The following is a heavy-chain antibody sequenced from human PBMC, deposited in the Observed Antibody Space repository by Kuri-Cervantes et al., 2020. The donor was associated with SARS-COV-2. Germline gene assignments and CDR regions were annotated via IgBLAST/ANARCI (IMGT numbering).Heavy chain of an antibody. CDR1: GFTFSGHW. J-gene: IGHJ4*02. V-gene: IGHV3-74*01. CDR3: ARDGGGQWLSPRYYFDY. Sequence: GESLKISCAASGFTFSGHWIHWVRQAPGKGLVWVSRINPDGSYTNNADSVKGRFTLSRDNAKNMLFLQMNSLRAEDTAVYYCARDGGGQWLSPRYYFDYWGQGTLVTVSS. CDR2: INPDGSYT. D-gene: IGHD6-19*01.